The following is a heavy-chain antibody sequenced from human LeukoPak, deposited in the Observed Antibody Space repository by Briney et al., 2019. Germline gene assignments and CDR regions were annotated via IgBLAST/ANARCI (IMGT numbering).Heavy chain of an antibody. Sequence: SETLSLTCAVYGGSFSGYYWSWIRQPPGKGLEWIGEINHSGSTNYNPSLKGRVTISVDTSKNQFSLKLSSVTAADTAVYYCARDQYYGSGSYQNWFDPWGQGTLVTVSS. CDR2: INHSGST. CDR3: ARDQYYGSGSYQNWFDP. D-gene: IGHD3-10*01. J-gene: IGHJ5*02. V-gene: IGHV4-34*01. CDR1: GGSFSGYY.